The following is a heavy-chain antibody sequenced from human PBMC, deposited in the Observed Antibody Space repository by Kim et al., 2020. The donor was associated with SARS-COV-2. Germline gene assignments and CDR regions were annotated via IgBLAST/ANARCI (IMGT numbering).Heavy chain of an antibody. CDR3: ARASYSSGWHGNNWFDP. CDR2: IYYSGST. J-gene: IGHJ5*02. D-gene: IGHD6-19*01. Sequence: SETLSLTCTVSGGSISSYYWSWIRQPPGKGLEWIGYIYYSGSTNYNPSLKSRVTISVDTSKNQFSLKLSSVTAADTAVYYCARASYSSGWHGNNWFDPWG. V-gene: IGHV4-59*01. CDR1: GGSISSYY.